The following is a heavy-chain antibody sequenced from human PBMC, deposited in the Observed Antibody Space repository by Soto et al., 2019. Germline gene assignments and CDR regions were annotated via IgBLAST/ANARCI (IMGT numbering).Heavy chain of an antibody. V-gene: IGHV4-34*01. CDR1: GGSFSGYY. J-gene: IGHJ6*03. CDR2: FNHSGST. D-gene: IGHD2-2*01. CDR3: ARRLGYCSSTSCYGYYYYYYMDV. Sequence: SETLSLTCAVYGGSFSGYYWSCIRQPPGKGLEWIGEFNHSGSTNYNPSLKSRVTISVDTSKNQFSLKLSSVTAADTAVYYCARRLGYCSSTSCYGYYYYYYMDVWGKGTTVTVSS.